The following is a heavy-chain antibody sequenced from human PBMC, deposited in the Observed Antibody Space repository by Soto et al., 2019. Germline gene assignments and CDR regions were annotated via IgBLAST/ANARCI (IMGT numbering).Heavy chain of an antibody. CDR2: IYWTDDK. D-gene: IGHD6-25*01. CDR3: AHRVPLRLANWFDP. CDR1: GFSLSTSGVG. V-gene: IGHV2-5*01. Sequence: QITLKESGPTLVKPTQTLTLTCTFSGFSLSTSGVGVGWIRQPPGKALEWLALIYWTDDKRYTPSLKSTLTITKDTSKNQVVLTMTNMDPVDTATYYCAHRVPLRLANWFDPWGQGTLVTVSS. J-gene: IGHJ5*02.